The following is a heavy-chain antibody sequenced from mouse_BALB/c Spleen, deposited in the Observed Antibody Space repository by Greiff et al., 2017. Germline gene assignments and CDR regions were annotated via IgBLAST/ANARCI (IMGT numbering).Heavy chain of an antibody. CDR1: GYSFTSYW. Sequence: VQLQQSGPQLVRPGASVKISCKASGYSFTSYWMHWVKQRPGQGLEWIGMIDPSDSETRLNQKFKDKATLTVVKSSSTAYMQLSSPTSEDSAVYYCARWEGYDAWFACWGKGTLVAVSA. V-gene: IGHV1S127*01. J-gene: IGHJ3*01. CDR2: IDPSDSET. D-gene: IGHD2-2*01. CDR3: ARWEGYDAWFAC.